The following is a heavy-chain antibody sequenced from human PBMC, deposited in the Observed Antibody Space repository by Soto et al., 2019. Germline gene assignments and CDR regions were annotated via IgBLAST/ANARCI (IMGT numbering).Heavy chain of an antibody. Sequence: PGGSLRLSCAASGFTFASYVMTWVRQAPGKGLECVSAISGNGVRTYYADSVKGRFTISRDNSKNTLFLQMNSLRAEDTAVYYCLKTTWSKVIGYVYFDSWGPGTLVTVSS. CDR1: GFTFASYV. V-gene: IGHV3-23*01. J-gene: IGHJ4*02. CDR3: LKTTWSKVIGYVYFDS. D-gene: IGHD2-21*01. CDR2: ISGNGVRT.